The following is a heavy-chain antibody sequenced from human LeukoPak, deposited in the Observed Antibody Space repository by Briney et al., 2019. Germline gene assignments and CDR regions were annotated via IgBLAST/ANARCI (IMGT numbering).Heavy chain of an antibody. J-gene: IGHJ2*01. V-gene: IGHV4-39*01. CDR3: ARPGPYCGGDCYPPSFDL. Sequence: SETLSLTCTVSGGSISSSNYYWGRIRQPPGKGLEWIGSVYYSGRTYYNPSLKSRVTISVDTSKNQFSLKLSSVTAADTAVYYCARPGPYCGGDCYPPSFDLWGRGTLVTVSS. CDR2: VYYSGRT. D-gene: IGHD2-21*02. CDR1: GGSISSSNYY.